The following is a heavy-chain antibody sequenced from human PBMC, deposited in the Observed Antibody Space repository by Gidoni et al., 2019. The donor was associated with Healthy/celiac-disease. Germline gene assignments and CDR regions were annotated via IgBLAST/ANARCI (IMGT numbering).Heavy chain of an antibody. D-gene: IGHD5-18*01. CDR1: GFTFSNAW. CDR3: TTDQVGEGIQLWRGGYYYYMDV. CDR2: IKSKTDGGTT. V-gene: IGHV3-15*01. Sequence: EVQLVESGGGLVKPGGSLRLSCEASGFTFSNAWMSWVRQAPGKGLEWVGRIKSKTDGGTTDYAAPVKGRFTISRDDSKNTLYLQMNSLKTEDTAVYYCTTDQVGEGIQLWRGGYYYYMDVWGKGTTVTVSS. J-gene: IGHJ6*03.